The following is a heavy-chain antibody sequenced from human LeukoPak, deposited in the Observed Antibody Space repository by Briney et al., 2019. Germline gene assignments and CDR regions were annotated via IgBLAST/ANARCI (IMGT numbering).Heavy chain of an antibody. J-gene: IGHJ3*02. Sequence: GASVKVSCRASGYSFTSYGISWVRQAPGRGLEWMGWISTDNGNTNYVQNLQGRVSMTRDTFTSTVYMELRSLRSDDTAVYYCARAQSRTHWDGFDIWGQGTMVTLPS. V-gene: IGHV1-18*01. CDR3: ARAQSRTHWDGFDI. CDR1: GYSFTSYG. CDR2: ISTDNGNT. D-gene: IGHD5-24*01.